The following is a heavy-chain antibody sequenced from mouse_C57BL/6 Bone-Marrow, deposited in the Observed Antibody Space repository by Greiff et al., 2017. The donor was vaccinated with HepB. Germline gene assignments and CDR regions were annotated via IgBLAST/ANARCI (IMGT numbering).Heavy chain of an antibody. CDR1: GYTFTSYW. D-gene: IGHD2-1*01. Sequence: VQLVESGAELVKPGASVKMSCKASGYTFTSYWITWVKQRPGQGLEWIGDIYPGSGSTNYNEKFKSKATLTVDTSSSTAYMQLSSLTSEDSAVYYCARETYGNYVDYWGQGTTLTVSS. CDR2: IYPGSGST. J-gene: IGHJ2*01. CDR3: ARETYGNYVDY. V-gene: IGHV1-55*01.